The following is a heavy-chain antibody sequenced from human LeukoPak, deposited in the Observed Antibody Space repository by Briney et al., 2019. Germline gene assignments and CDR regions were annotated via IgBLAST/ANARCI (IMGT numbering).Heavy chain of an antibody. Sequence: GGSLRLSCAASGFTFSSYGMHWVRQAPGKGLEWVAVISYDGSNKYYADSVKGRFTISRDNSKNTLYLQMNSLRVGDTAVYYCAKGDSGSYLSPQTFDPWGQGTLVTVSS. CDR2: ISYDGSNK. CDR1: GFTFSSYG. CDR3: AKGDSGSYLSPQTFDP. D-gene: IGHD1-26*01. J-gene: IGHJ5*02. V-gene: IGHV3-30*18.